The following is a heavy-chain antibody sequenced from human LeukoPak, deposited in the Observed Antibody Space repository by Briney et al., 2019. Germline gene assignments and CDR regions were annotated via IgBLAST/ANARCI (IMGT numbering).Heavy chain of an antibody. Sequence: GGSLRLSCAASGFTVSSNYMSWVRQAPGKGLEWVSVIYSGGSTYYADSVKGRFTISRDNSKNTLYLQMNSLRAEDTAVYYCARAVWSGYYQGAFDIWGQGTMLTVSS. CDR2: IYSGGST. D-gene: IGHD3-3*01. V-gene: IGHV3-66*02. CDR3: ARAVWSGYYQGAFDI. CDR1: GFTVSSNY. J-gene: IGHJ3*02.